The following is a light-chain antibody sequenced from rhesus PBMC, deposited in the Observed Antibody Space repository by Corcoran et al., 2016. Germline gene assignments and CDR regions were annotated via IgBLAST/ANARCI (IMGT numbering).Light chain of an antibody. CDR2: EVN. CDR1: SSDIGGYNY. J-gene: IGLJ1*01. Sequence: QAALTQPRSVSGSPGQSVTISCTGTSSDIGGYNYVSWYQQHPGTAPKLMIYEVNKRPSGVSDRFSGSKSDNTASLTISGLQAWDEADYYCCSYAGSYTYIFGAGTRLTVL. CDR3: CSYAGSYTYI. V-gene: IGLV2-32*01.